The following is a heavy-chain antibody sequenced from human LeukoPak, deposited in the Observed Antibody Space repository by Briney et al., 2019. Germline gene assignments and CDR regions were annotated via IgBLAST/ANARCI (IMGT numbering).Heavy chain of an antibody. D-gene: IGHD3-9*01. J-gene: IGHJ4*02. V-gene: IGHV3-53*01. Sequence: PGGSLRLSCAASGFTVSSNYMSWVRLAPGKGLEWVSVIYDGGSTYYADSVKGRFTISRDNSKNTVFLQMNSLRAGDTAVYYCARGYYDILTGDYYFDYWGQGTLVTVSS. CDR3: ARGYYDILTGDYYFDY. CDR2: IYDGGST. CDR1: GFTVSSNY.